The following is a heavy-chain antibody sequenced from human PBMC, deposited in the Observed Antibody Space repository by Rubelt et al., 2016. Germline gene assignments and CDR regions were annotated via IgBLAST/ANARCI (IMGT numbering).Heavy chain of an antibody. CDR3: ARSVVVPAAISRPYNWFDP. CDR2: INAGNGNT. CDR1: GYTFTSYA. Sequence: QVQLVQSGAEVKKPGASVKVSCKASGYTFTSYAMHWVRQAPGQRLEWMGWINAGNGNTKYSQKFQGRVTITRDTSASTAYMELSSLRSEDTAVYYCARSVVVPAAISRPYNWFDPWGQGTLVTVSS. V-gene: IGHV1-3*01. J-gene: IGHJ5*02. D-gene: IGHD2-2*02.